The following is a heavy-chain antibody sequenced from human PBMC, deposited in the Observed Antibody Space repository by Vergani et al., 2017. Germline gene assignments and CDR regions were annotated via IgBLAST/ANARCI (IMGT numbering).Heavy chain of an antibody. Sequence: EVQLLESGGGLVQPGGSLRLTCAASEFTFSNYAMNWVRQAPGEGLEWVSGISGSGVSAYYTDSVKGRFTISRDNSKNMLFLQMNNLRTEDTAIYYCAKQYFVSGNYRFDYWGQGTLVTVSS. CDR1: EFTFSNYA. J-gene: IGHJ4*02. D-gene: IGHD3-16*02. CDR3: AKQYFVSGNYRFDY. CDR2: ISGSGVSA. V-gene: IGHV3-23*01.